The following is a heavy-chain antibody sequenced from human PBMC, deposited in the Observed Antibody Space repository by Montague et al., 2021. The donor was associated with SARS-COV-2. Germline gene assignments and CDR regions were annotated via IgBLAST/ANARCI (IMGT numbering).Heavy chain of an antibody. CDR2: IYPGDSDT. Sequence: QSVAEVKAPGESLKISCKGSGYSFTSYWIGWVHQMPGKGLEWMGIIYPGDSDTRYSPSFQGQVTISADKSISTAYLQWSSLRASDTAIYYCARVTDYYYDTSGYWDAFDIWGQGTMGTVSS. V-gene: IGHV5-51*07. CDR1: GYSFTSYW. D-gene: IGHD3-22*01. CDR3: ARVTDYYYDTSGYWDAFDI. J-gene: IGHJ3*02.